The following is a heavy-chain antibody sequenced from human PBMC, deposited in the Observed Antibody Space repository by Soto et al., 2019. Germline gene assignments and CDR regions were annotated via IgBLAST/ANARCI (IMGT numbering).Heavy chain of an antibody. D-gene: IGHD2-2*02. J-gene: IGHJ5*02. CDR3: ARPYCDASSCFTDWLDP. CDR2: INHSGST. CDR1: GGAFSGYY. Sequence: PSETLSLTGALYGGAFSGYYWIWSRQPPGKGLEWIGEINHSGSTNYNPSLKSRVTISVDTSKNQFSLKLSSVTAADTAVYYCARPYCDASSCFTDWLDPWGPGTLVTVSS. V-gene: IGHV4-34*01.